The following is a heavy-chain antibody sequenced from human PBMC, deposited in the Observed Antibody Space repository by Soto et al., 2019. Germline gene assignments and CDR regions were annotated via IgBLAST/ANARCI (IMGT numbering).Heavy chain of an antibody. V-gene: IGHV4-34*01. CDR3: VHSPNVAVDH. CDR1: GESFGGFC. D-gene: IGHD2-15*01. J-gene: IGHJ4*01. Sequence: PSETLSLTCVVYGESFGGFCWSWVRQSPGKGLEWIGEISQTETTAYSPSLKSRVSISADTSKKQFSLTLTSVTAADTAVYYCVHSPNVAVDHWGHGTLVTVSS. CDR2: ISQTETT.